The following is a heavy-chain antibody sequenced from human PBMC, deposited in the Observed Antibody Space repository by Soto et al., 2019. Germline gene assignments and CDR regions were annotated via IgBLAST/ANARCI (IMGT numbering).Heavy chain of an antibody. J-gene: IGHJ4*02. CDR3: ARGSDTHRQPPFDS. V-gene: IGHV4-34*01. D-gene: IGHD6-13*01. Sequence: PSETLSLTCAVYGGSFSGYYWSWIRQPPGKGLEWIGEINHRGSTKYNPSLKSRVTISVDPSTNQFSLKLSSVTAADTAVYYCARGSDTHRQPPFDSWGQGTLVTVSS. CDR1: GGSFSGYY. CDR2: INHRGST.